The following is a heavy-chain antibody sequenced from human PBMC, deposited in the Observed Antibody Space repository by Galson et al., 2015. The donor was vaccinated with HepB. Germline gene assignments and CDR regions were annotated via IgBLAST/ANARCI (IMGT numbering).Heavy chain of an antibody. CDR1: GYTFTSYY. D-gene: IGHD6-13*01. CDR2: INPSGGST. CDR3: ARPAAGNHYYYGMDV. Sequence: SVKVSCKASGYTFTSYYMHWVRQAPGQGLEWMGIINPSGGSTSYAQKFQGRVTMTRDTSTSTVYMELSSLRSEDTAVYYRARPAAGNHYYYGMDVWGQGTTVTVSS. J-gene: IGHJ6*02. V-gene: IGHV1-46*01.